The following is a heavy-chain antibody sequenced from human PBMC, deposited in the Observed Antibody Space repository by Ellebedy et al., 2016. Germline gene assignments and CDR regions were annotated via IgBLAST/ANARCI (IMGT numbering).Heavy chain of an antibody. CDR3: AATGYIERIRYYYGMDV. D-gene: IGHD3-9*01. Sequence: SETLSLTCTVSGGSISSYYWSWIRQPPGKGLEWIGYIYYSGSTNYNPSLKSRVTISVDTSKNQFSLKLSSVTAADTAVYYCAATGYIERIRYYYGMDVWGQGTTVTVSS. J-gene: IGHJ6*02. CDR2: IYYSGST. V-gene: IGHV4-59*08. CDR1: GGSISSYY.